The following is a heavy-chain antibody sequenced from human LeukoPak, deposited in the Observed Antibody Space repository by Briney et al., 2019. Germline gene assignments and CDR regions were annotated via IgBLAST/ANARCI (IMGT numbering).Heavy chain of an antibody. V-gene: IGHV1-2*02. CDR1: GYTFTGYY. CDR2: INPNSGGT. J-gene: IGHJ4*02. CDR3: ARDYVHYDYVWGSYRLNY. D-gene: IGHD3-16*02. Sequence: ASVKVSCTASGYTFTGYYMHWVRQAPGQGLDWIGWINPNSGGTNYAQKFQGRVTMTRDTSISTAYMELSRLRSDDTAVYYCARDYVHYDYVWGSYRLNYWGQGTLVTVSS.